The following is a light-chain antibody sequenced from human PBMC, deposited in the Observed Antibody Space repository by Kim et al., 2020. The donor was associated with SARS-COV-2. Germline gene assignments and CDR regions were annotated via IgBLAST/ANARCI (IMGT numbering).Light chain of an antibody. Sequence: SPGERATLSCRASQSVSSNLAWNQQKPGQAPRLLIYGASTRATGIPARFSGSGSGTEFTLTISSLQSEDFAVYYCQQYNNWPPGTFGQGTKVDIK. CDR1: QSVSSN. CDR2: GAS. J-gene: IGKJ1*01. V-gene: IGKV3-15*01. CDR3: QQYNNWPPGT.